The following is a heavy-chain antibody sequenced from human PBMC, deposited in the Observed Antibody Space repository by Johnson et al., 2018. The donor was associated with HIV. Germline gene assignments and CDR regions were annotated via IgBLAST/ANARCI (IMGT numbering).Heavy chain of an antibody. Sequence: VKLVESGGGVVRPGGSLRLSCAASGFTFDDYGMSWVRQAPGKGLEWVSGIRGSGDSIGYADSVKVRFTISRDNSKNTMYLQMNSLRAEDTALYYCARDPSTAAADSKDAFDIWGQGTMVTVSS. CDR1: GFTFDDYG. CDR3: ARDPSTAAADSKDAFDI. V-gene: IGHV3-20*04. D-gene: IGHD6-13*01. CDR2: IRGSGDSI. J-gene: IGHJ3*02.